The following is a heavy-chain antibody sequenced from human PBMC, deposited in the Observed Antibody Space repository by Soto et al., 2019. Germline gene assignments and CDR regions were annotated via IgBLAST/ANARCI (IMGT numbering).Heavy chain of an antibody. D-gene: IGHD6-13*01. Sequence: GGSLRLSCAASGFTFSSYSMNWVRQAPGKGLEWVASISSSSSYIYYADSVKGRLTISRDNAKNSLYLQMNSLRAEDTAVYYSARDRNSSRWSLFGEGSNRFHPWGPGALVTVSS. V-gene: IGHV3-21*01. J-gene: IGHJ5*02. CDR2: ISSSSSYI. CDR3: ARDRNSSRWSLFGEGSNRFHP. CDR1: GFTFSSYS.